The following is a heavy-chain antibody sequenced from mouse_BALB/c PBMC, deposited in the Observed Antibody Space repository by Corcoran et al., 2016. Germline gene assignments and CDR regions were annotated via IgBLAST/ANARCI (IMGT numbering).Heavy chain of an antibody. D-gene: IGHD2-10*02. CDR1: GFNIKDTY. CDR3: AREYGSYGYAMDY. J-gene: IGHJ4*01. Sequence: EVQLQQSGAELVKPGASVKLSCTASGFNIKDTYMHWVKQRPEQGLEWIGRIDPANGNTKYDPKFQGKATITADTSSNTACLQLSSLTSEDTAVDYCAREYGSYGYAMDYWGQGTSVTVSS. V-gene: IGHV14-3*02. CDR2: IDPANGNT.